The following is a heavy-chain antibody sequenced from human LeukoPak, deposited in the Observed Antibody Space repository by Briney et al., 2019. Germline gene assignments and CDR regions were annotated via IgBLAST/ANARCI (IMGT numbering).Heavy chain of an antibody. J-gene: IGHJ4*02. Sequence: GGSLRLSCAASGFTFSSYAMSWVRQAPGKGLEWVSAISGSGGSTYYADSVKGRFTISRDNSKNTLYLQMNSLRAEDTAVYYCAKDPFDSSGSYYFDYWGQGTLVTVSS. D-gene: IGHD3-22*01. CDR3: AKDPFDSSGSYYFDY. CDR1: GFTFSSYA. V-gene: IGHV3-23*01. CDR2: ISGSGGST.